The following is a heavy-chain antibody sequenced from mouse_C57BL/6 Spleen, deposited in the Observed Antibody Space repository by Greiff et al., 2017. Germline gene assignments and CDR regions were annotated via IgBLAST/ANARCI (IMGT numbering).Heavy chain of an antibody. CDR2: IYPGSGST. Sequence: VQLQESGAELVKPGASVKMSCKASGYTFTSYWMTWVKQRPGQGLEWIGDIYPGSGSTNYNEKFKSKATLTVDTSSSTAYMQLSSLTSEDSAVFYCAGGKYVGDDWGKGTTLTVSS. CDR3: AGGKYVGDD. D-gene: IGHD2-1*01. CDR1: GYTFTSYW. J-gene: IGHJ2*01. V-gene: IGHV1-55*01.